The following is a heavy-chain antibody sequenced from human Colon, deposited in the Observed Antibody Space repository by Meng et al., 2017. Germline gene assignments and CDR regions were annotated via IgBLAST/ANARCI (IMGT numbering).Heavy chain of an antibody. CDR3: ANIRDRSFSDS. V-gene: IGHV4-34*01. CDR2: INHAGTA. D-gene: IGHD1-26*01. J-gene: IGHJ4*02. CDR1: GESISTFY. Sequence: QVPLQQWGAGLLKPSETLSLHCAVYGESISTFYWAWFRQSPGKGLEWIGEINHAGTAYYNPSLKSRVTLSIDTSRNQFSLNLRSVTAADTAVYYCANIRDRSFSDSWGQGTLVTVSS.